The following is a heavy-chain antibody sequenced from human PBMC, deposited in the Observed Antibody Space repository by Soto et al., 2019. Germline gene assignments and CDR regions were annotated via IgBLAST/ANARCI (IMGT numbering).Heavy chain of an antibody. CDR3: ARDEPLEIYSGYGPYYYYGMDV. CDR2: ISSSSSTI. Sequence: GGSLRLSCAASGFTFSSYSMNWVRQAPGKGLEWVSYISSSSSTIYYADSVKGRFTISRDNAKNSLYLQMNSLRDEDTAVYYCARDEPLEIYSGYGPYYYYGMDVWGQGTTVTVSS. CDR1: GFTFSSYS. V-gene: IGHV3-48*02. J-gene: IGHJ6*02. D-gene: IGHD5-12*01.